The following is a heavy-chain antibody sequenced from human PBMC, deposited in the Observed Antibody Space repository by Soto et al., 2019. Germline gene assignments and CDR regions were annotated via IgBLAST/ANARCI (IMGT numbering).Heavy chain of an antibody. CDR1: GGTFSSYA. CDR3: AIAVDTYYYDGSGYYSHV. D-gene: IGHD3-22*01. Sequence: GASVKVSCKASGGTFSSYAISWVRQAPGQGLEWMGGIIPIFGTANYAQKFQGRVTITADESTSTAYMELSSLRSEDTAVYYCAIAVDTYYYDGSGYYSHVWGQGTLVTGSS. CDR2: IIPIFGTA. J-gene: IGHJ4*02. V-gene: IGHV1-69*13.